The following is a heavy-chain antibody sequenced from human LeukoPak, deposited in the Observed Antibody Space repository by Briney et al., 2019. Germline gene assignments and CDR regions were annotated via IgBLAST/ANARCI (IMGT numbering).Heavy chain of an antibody. CDR3: ARGPYYYDSNGWFDP. J-gene: IGHJ5*02. D-gene: IGHD3-22*01. V-gene: IGHV4-31*03. CDR1: GGSISTSGYY. Sequence: SETLSLTCHVSGGSISTSGYYWSWIRQHPGKGLEWIGYIYYSGSTYYNPSLKSRVTISVDTSKNQFSLKLSSVTAADTAVYYCARGPYYYDSNGWFDPWGQGTLVTVSS. CDR2: IYYSGST.